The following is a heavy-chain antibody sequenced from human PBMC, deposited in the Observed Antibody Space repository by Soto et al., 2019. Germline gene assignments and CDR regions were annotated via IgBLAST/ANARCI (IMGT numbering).Heavy chain of an antibody. CDR2: INWNSGSI. CDR3: TGGVASGY. CDR1: GFTFDDYA. V-gene: IGHV3-9*01. D-gene: IGHD2-8*02. J-gene: IGHJ4*02. Sequence: PGGSLRLSCAASGFTFDDYAMHWVRQAPGKGLEWVSGINWNSGSIGYADSVKGRFTISRDNSRNTLFLEMNSLRGDDTAVYYCTGGVASGYWGQGTLVTVSS.